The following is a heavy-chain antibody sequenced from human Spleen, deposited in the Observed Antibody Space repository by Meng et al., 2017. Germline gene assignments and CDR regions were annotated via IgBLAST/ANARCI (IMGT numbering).Heavy chain of an antibody. Sequence: QVQLQESGPGLVKPSQTLSLTCTVSGGAISSGGYYWSWIRQPPGKGLEWIGEINHSGSTNYNPSLKSRVTISVDTSKNQFSLKLSSVTAADTAVYYCSRRINTAGGWFDSWGQGTLVTVSS. J-gene: IGHJ5*01. CDR1: GGAISSGGYY. CDR2: INHSGST. CDR3: SRRINTAGGWFDS. V-gene: IGHV4-31*03. D-gene: IGHD5-18*01.